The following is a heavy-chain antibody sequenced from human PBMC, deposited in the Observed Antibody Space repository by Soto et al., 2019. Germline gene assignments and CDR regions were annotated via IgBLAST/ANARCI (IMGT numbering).Heavy chain of an antibody. J-gene: IGHJ5*02. CDR1: GGSISSYY. D-gene: IGHD3-10*01. CDR3: ARTEVLLWFGDPNWFDP. CDR2: IYYSGST. Sequence: SETLSLTCTVSGGSISSYYWSWIRQPPGKGLEWIGYIYYSGSTNYNPSLKSRVTISVDTSKNQFSLKLSSVTAADTAGYYCARTEVLLWFGDPNWFDPWGQGTLVTVSS. V-gene: IGHV4-59*08.